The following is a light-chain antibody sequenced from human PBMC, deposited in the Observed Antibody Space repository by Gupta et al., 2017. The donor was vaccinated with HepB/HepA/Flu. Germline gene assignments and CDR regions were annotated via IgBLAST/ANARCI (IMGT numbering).Light chain of an antibody. V-gene: IGKV1-9*01. CDR3: QKLKSYKLT. CDR2: DAS. Sequence: DIQLTQSPSFLSASVGDRVTITCRASQGISSYLAWYQQKPGKDPKLLIYDASTLQSGVPSRCSGSGSGTEFTLTISSLQPEDVATYYCQKLKSYKLTFGGGTKVAIK. CDR1: QGISSY. J-gene: IGKJ4*01.